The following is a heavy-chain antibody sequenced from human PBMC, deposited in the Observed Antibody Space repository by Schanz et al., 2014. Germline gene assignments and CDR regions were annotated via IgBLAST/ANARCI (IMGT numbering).Heavy chain of an antibody. J-gene: IGHJ4*02. CDR1: GGSISTYY. CDR2: IYTSGST. V-gene: IGHV4-4*07. D-gene: IGHD2-2*01. CDR3: ARGRVVPAAPEFDY. Sequence: QVQLQESGPGLVKPSETLSLTCTVSGGSISTYYWSWIRQPAGKGLEWIGRIYTSGSTNYNPSLKSRVTISVDTSKNQFSLKLSSVTAADTAVYYCARGRVVPAAPEFDYWGQGILVTVSS.